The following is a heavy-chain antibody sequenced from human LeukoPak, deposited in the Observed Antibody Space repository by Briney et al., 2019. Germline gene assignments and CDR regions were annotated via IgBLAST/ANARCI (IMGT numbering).Heavy chain of an antibody. D-gene: IGHD2-8*01. CDR1: GYTFTSYH. Sequence: ASVKVSCTASGYTFTSYHMHWVRQAPGQGLEWMGKINLSGGSTTYAQKFQGRVTMTRDTSTSTVYMELSSLRSEDTAVYYCARDYVDDIPMIKDYWGQGTLVTVSS. J-gene: IGHJ4*02. CDR2: INLSGGST. V-gene: IGHV1-46*01. CDR3: ARDYVDDIPMIKDY.